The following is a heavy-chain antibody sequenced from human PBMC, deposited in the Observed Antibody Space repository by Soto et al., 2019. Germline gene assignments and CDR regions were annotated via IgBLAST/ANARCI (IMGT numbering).Heavy chain of an antibody. CDR1: GYTFTSYG. CDR2: ISAYNGNT. D-gene: IGHD3-10*01. V-gene: IGHV1-18*01. CDR3: ARGYGSGSPNWFDP. Sequence: VASVKVSCKASGYTFTSYGLSWVRQAPGQGLEWMGWISAYNGNTNYAQKLQGRVTITTDTSTSTAYMELRSLRSDDTAVYYCARGYGSGSPNWFDPWGQGTLVTVSS. J-gene: IGHJ5*02.